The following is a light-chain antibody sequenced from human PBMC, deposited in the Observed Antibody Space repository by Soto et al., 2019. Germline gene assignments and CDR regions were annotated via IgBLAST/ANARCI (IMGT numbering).Light chain of an antibody. CDR1: SSDVGGSNF. V-gene: IGLV2-14*03. Sequence: QSVLTQPASVSDSPGQSITISCTGTSSDVGGSNFVSWYQQHPGKPPKLIIYDVANRPSGVSNRFSGSKSGSTASLIISRLQTEDEAYYYCVSYTSSTTYVYGTGTKVTV. J-gene: IGLJ1*01. CDR3: VSYTSSTTYV. CDR2: DVA.